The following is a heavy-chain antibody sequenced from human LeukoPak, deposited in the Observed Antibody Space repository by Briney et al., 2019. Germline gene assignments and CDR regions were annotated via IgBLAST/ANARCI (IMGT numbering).Heavy chain of an antibody. Sequence: SVKVSCKASGGTFSSYAISWVRQAPGQGLEWMGRIIPILGIANYAQKFQGRVTITADKSTSTAYMELSSLRSEDTAVYYCARDQNYYDSSGYLLWGQGALVTVSS. CDR1: GGTFSSYA. J-gene: IGHJ4*02. D-gene: IGHD3-22*01. CDR2: IIPILGIA. CDR3: ARDQNYYDSSGYLL. V-gene: IGHV1-69*04.